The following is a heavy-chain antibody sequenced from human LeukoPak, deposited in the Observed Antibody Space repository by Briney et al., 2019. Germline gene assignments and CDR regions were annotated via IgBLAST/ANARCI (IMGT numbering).Heavy chain of an antibody. V-gene: IGHV7-4-1*02. CDR2: INTNTGNP. Sequence: AASVKVSCKASGYTFTSYAMNWVRQAPGQGLEWMGWINTNTGNPTYAQGFTGRFVFSLDTSVSTAYLQISSLKAEDTAVYYCARGSGSGSSSWFDPWGQGTLVTVSS. J-gene: IGHJ5*02. CDR1: GYTFTSYA. D-gene: IGHD3-10*01. CDR3: ARGSGSGSSSWFDP.